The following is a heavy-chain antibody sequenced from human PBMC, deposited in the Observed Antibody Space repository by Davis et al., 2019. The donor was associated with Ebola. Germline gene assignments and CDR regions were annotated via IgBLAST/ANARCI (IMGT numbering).Heavy chain of an antibody. Sequence: GESLKISCAASGFTFNNYGMHWVRQAPGKGLEWVAVIWYDGSSKYYADSVKGRFTISRDNSKNTLYPQMNSLRAEDTAVYYCARDRRRDGYNLGDYWGQGTLVTVSS. CDR3: ARDRRRDGYNLGDY. D-gene: IGHD5-24*01. CDR2: IWYDGSSK. CDR1: GFTFNNYG. V-gene: IGHV3-33*01. J-gene: IGHJ4*02.